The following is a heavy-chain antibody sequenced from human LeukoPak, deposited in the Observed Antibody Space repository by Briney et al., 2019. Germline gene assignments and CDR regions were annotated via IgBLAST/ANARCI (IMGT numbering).Heavy chain of an antibody. CDR3: ARVGGSWYAPWFDP. D-gene: IGHD6-13*01. CDR1: GGSISSSGYY. Sequence: SETLSLTCTVSGGSISSSGYYWGWIRQPPGKGLEWIGSIYYSGSTYYNPSLKSRVTISVDTSKNQFSLKLSSVTAADTAVYYCARVGGSWYAPWFDPWGQGTLVTVSS. V-gene: IGHV4-39*07. J-gene: IGHJ5*02. CDR2: IYYSGST.